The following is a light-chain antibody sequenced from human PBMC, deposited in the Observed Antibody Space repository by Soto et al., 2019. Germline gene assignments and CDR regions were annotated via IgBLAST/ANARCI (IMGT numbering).Light chain of an antibody. CDR3: QHYNSYSEA. Sequence: DIQMTQSPSTLSASVGDRVTLTCRASQSISSWLAWYQQKPGTAPKLLIYKASSLESGVPSRFSGSGSGTEFTLTISSLQPDDFATYYCQHYNSYSEAVGQGTKVDI. J-gene: IGKJ1*01. CDR1: QSISSW. CDR2: KAS. V-gene: IGKV1-5*03.